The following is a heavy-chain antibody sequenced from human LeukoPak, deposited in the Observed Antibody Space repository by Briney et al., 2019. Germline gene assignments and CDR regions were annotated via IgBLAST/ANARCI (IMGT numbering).Heavy chain of an antibody. J-gene: IGHJ4*02. Sequence: GASVMVSCKASGYTVTSYAMYWVRQATGQRLEWMGWINAGNGNTKYSQKFQGRVTITRDTSASTAYMELSSLRSEDTAVYYCAALSPFGSHYWGQGTLVTVSS. CDR3: AALSPFGSHY. V-gene: IGHV1-3*01. CDR1: GYTVTSYA. D-gene: IGHD3-10*01. CDR2: INAGNGNT.